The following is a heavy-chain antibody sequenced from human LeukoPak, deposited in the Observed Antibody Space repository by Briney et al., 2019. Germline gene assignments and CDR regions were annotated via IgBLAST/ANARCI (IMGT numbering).Heavy chain of an antibody. CDR2: INPNSGGT. J-gene: IGHJ2*01. V-gene: IGHV1-2*02. Sequence: ASVKVSCKASGYTFTSYYMHWVRQAPGQGLEWMGWINPNSGGTNYAQKFQGRVTMTRDTSISTAYMELSRLRSDDTAVYYCARNDYSNYVGYWYLDLWGRGTLVTVSS. CDR3: ARNDYSNYVGYWYLDL. CDR1: GYTFTSYY. D-gene: IGHD4-11*01.